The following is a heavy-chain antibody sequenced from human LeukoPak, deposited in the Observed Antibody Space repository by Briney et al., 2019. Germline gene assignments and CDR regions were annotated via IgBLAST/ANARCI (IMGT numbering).Heavy chain of an antibody. CDR1: GFTFSSSA. D-gene: IGHD3-22*01. J-gene: IGHJ4*02. CDR2: ISGSGGRT. CDR3: ENQKESFYASTGDY. Sequence: GGSLRLSCAASGFTFSSSAMTWVRQAPGKGRECVSSISGSGGRTYYADSVKGRFTISRDNSKNTVYLQMNSLRAEDTAVYYSENQKESFYASTGDYCGQGTLVTVSS. V-gene: IGHV3-23*01.